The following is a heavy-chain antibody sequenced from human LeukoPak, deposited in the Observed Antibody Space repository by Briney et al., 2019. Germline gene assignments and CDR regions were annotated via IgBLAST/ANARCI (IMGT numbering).Heavy chain of an antibody. V-gene: IGHV4-4*07. CDR2: IYTSGST. D-gene: IGHD3-10*01. J-gene: IGHJ2*01. CDR3: ARDKSMYYCGSGHWYFDL. CDR1: DGSISGYY. Sequence: SETLSLTCTVSDGSISGYYWTWIRQPAGKGLEWIGRIYTSGSTNYNPSLKSRVTISVDKSKNQFSLKLSSVTAADTAVYYCARDKSMYYCGSGHWYFDLWGRGTLVTVSS.